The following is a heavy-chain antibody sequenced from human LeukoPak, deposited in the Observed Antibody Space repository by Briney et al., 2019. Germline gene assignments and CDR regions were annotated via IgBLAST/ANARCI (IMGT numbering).Heavy chain of an antibody. D-gene: IGHD3-3*01. CDR1: GGSFSGYY. Sequence: PSETLSLTCAVYGGSFSGYYWSWIRQPPGKGLEWIGEINHSGSTNYNPSLKSRVTISVDTSKNQFSLKLSSVTAADTAVYYCARGRAYYDFWSGYSGPCYYGMDVWGQGTTVTVSS. CDR2: INHSGST. CDR3: ARGRAYYDFWSGYSGPCYYGMDV. J-gene: IGHJ6*02. V-gene: IGHV4-34*01.